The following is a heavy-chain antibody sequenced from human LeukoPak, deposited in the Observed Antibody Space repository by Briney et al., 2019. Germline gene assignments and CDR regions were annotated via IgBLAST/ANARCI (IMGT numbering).Heavy chain of an antibody. CDR1: GGSFSGYY. CDR3: ARSLELPPISFDY. D-gene: IGHD1-7*01. CDR2: INHSGST. Sequence: SETLSLTCAVYGGSFSGYYWSWIRQPPGKGLEWIGEINHSGSTNYNPSLKSRVTISVDTSKNQFSLKLSSVTAADTAVYYCARSLELPPISFDYWGQGTLVTVSS. V-gene: IGHV4-34*01. J-gene: IGHJ4*02.